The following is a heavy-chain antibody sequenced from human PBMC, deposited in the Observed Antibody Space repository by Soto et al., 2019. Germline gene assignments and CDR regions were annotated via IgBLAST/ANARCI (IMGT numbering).Heavy chain of an antibody. CDR3: ARDSGIFVFDP. J-gene: IGHJ5*02. CDR1: GGSFSGYY. Sequence: PSETLSLTCAVYGGSFSGYYWSWIRQPPGKGLEWIGEINHSGSTNYNPSLKSRVTISVDTSKNQFSLKLSSVTAADTAVYYCARDSGIFVFDPWGQGTLVTVSS. CDR2: INHSGST. D-gene: IGHD3-3*01. V-gene: IGHV4-34*01.